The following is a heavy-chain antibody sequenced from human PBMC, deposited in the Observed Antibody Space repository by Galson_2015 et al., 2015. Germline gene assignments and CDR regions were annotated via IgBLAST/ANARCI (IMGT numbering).Heavy chain of an antibody. CDR3: ARGKITFGGIGGRDV. Sequence: SLRLSCAASGFTFSDFYMSWIRQAPGKGLEWISYITTGTSFTYYADSVEGRFTISRDNAKNTVYLQMDSLRAEDTAVYYCARGKITFGGIGGRDVGGQGTPVMVSS. D-gene: IGHD3-16*01. J-gene: IGHJ6*02. CDR1: GFTFSDFY. V-gene: IGHV3-11*06. CDR2: ITTGTSFT.